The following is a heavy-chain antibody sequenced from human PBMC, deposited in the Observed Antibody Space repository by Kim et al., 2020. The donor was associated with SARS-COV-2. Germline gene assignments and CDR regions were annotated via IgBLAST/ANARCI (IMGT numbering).Heavy chain of an antibody. V-gene: IGHV3-23*01. CDR2: ISGSGGAT. CDR1: GFTFSSYA. D-gene: IGHD5-18*01. Sequence: GGSLRLSCAASGFTFSSYAMTWVRQAPGKGLEWVSDISGSGGATFYADSVKGRFTISRDNSKNTLYMQMNSLRAEDTAVYYCAKRNSYGYDCWGQGTLVT. J-gene: IGHJ4*02. CDR3: AKRNSYGYDC.